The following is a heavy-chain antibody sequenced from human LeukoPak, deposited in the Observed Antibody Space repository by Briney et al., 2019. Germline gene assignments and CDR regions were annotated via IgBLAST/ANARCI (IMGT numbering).Heavy chain of an antibody. CDR2: NKNKNTGETT. CDR3: TRAIGGGRDPDFDY. D-gene: IGHD2-15*01. CDR1: GFTFSDAW. J-gene: IGHJ4*02. Sequence: GGSLRLSCAASGFTFSDAWMSWVRQAPGKGLEWVGRNKNKNTGETTDYAAPAKGRFTISRDDSKNTLYLQMNSLKSEDTAVYYCTRAIGGGRDPDFDYWGQGTLVTVSS. V-gene: IGHV3-15*01.